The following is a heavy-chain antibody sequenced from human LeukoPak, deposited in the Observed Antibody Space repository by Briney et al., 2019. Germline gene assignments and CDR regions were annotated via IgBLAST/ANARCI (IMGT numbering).Heavy chain of an antibody. CDR1: GFTVGSNY. CDR2: IYSGGST. J-gene: IGHJ4*02. Sequence: PGGSLRLSCAASGFTVGSNYMSWVRQAPGKGLEWVSVIYSGGSTYYADSVKGRFTISRDNAKNTLYLQMNSLRAEDTAVYYCARPGYSSGWYYYFDYWGQGTLVTVSS. D-gene: IGHD6-19*01. CDR3: ARPGYSSGWYYYFDY. V-gene: IGHV3-53*01.